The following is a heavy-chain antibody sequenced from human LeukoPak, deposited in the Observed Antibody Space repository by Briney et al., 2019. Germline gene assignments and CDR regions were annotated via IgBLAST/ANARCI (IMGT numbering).Heavy chain of an antibody. Sequence: ASVKVSCKASGGTFSSYAISWVRQAPGQGLEWMGRIIPILGIANYAQKSQGRVTITADKSTSTAYMELSSLRSEDTAVYYCAYVDTAMVTTNYFDYWGQGTLVTVSS. CDR2: IIPILGIA. J-gene: IGHJ4*02. D-gene: IGHD5-18*01. CDR1: GGTFSSYA. CDR3: AYVDTAMVTTNYFDY. V-gene: IGHV1-69*04.